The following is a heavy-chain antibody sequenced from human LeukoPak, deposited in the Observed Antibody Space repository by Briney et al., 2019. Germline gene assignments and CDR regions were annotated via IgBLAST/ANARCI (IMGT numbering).Heavy chain of an antibody. CDR3: ARAQEGCSRASCYLEP. D-gene: IGHD2-2*01. CDR2: MHHSGRT. V-gene: IGHV4-4*02. Sequence: SGTLSLTCAISGASISSTNWWIWVRQPPGKGLEWIGEMHHSGRTNYNPSLKSRITISVDKSKNQVFLRLNSVAAADTALYYCARAQEGCSRASCYLEPWGQGILVTVSS. CDR1: GASISSTNW. J-gene: IGHJ5*02.